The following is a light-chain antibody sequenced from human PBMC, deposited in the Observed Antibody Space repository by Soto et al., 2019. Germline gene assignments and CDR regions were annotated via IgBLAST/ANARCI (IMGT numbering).Light chain of an antibody. CDR3: QQYGTSPGLFT. V-gene: IGKV3-20*01. Sequence: EIVLTQSPGTLSLSPGERATLSCRASQSARSSLAWYQQKPGQAPRLLIYGASSRATGIPDRFSGSGSGTDFTLTINRLEPEDFAVYYCQQYGTSPGLFTFGPGTKVDIK. J-gene: IGKJ3*01. CDR2: GAS. CDR1: QSARSS.